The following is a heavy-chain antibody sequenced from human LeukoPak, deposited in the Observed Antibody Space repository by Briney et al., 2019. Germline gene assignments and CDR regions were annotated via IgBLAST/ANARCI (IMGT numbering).Heavy chain of an antibody. CDR1: EFSFSGSA. CDR3: IRNHYDSGFAFDI. Sequence: GGSLRLSCAASEFSFSGSAIHWVRQASGKGLEWVGRIRSKDNNYATAYDASVKGRFTIVRDDVKNTAYLQMNSLKTEDTAVYYCIRNHYDSGFAFDIWGQGTMVTVSS. D-gene: IGHD3-22*01. CDR2: IRSKDNNYAT. J-gene: IGHJ3*02. V-gene: IGHV3-73*01.